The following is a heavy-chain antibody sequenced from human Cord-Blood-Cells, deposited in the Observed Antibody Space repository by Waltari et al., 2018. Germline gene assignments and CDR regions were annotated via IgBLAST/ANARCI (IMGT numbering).Heavy chain of an antibody. CDR3: GGAEAAFDI. V-gene: IGHV4-34*01. CDR2: INHSGST. CDR1: GGSFSGYY. Sequence: QVQLQQWGAGLLKPSETLSLTCAVYGGSFSGYYWSWIRQPPGKGLEWIGEINHSGSTNSNPSLKSRVTISVDTSKNQFSRKLSSVTAADTAVYYCGGAEAAFDIWGQGTMVTVSS. J-gene: IGHJ3*02.